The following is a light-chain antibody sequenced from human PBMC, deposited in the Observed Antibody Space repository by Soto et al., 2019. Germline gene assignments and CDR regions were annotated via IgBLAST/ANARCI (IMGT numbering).Light chain of an antibody. CDR2: DVS. Sequence: QSVLTQPASVSGSPGQSITISCTGTSSDVCGYNYVSWYQQHPGKAPKLMIFDVSNRPSGVSNRFSGSKSGNTASLTISGLQAEDEADYYCSSYTSSSTVVFGGGTKLTVL. CDR1: SSDVCGYNY. J-gene: IGLJ2*01. V-gene: IGLV2-14*01. CDR3: SSYTSSSTVV.